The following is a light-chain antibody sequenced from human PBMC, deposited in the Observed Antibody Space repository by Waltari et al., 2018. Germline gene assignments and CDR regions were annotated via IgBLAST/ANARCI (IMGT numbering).Light chain of an antibody. V-gene: IGKV1-39*01. CDR2: SAS. CDR1: QSISAY. CDR3: QQSYGTPT. J-gene: IGKJ4*01. Sequence: DIQMTQSPSSLSAAVGDRVTITCRASQSISAYLYWYQQKPGKAPKLLIYSASILQSGGPSRFTGSGSGTVFNFTITSLQPEDFATYYCQQSYGTPTFGGGTQVETK.